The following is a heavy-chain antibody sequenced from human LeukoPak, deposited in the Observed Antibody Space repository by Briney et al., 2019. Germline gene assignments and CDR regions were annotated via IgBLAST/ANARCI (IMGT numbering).Heavy chain of an antibody. CDR2: IYYSGST. CDR3: ASRPGIAVAGFDY. Sequence: PSETLSLTCTVSGGSISSSSYYWGWIRQPPGKGLEWIGSIYYSGSTYYNPSLKSRVTISVDTFKNQFSLKLSSVTAADTAVYYCASRPGIAVAGFDYWGQGTLVTVSS. J-gene: IGHJ4*02. D-gene: IGHD6-19*01. V-gene: IGHV4-39*01. CDR1: GGSISSSSYY.